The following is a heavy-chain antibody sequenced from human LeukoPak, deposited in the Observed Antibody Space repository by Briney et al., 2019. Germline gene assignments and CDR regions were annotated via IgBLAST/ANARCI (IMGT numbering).Heavy chain of an antibody. CDR3: ARDGADGWCDY. D-gene: IGHD6-19*01. CDR2: IIPIFGTA. V-gene: IGHV1-69*06. Sequence: SVKVSSMASRGTFTIYAISWVRQAPGPRLEWMGGIIPIFGTANYAQKFQGRVTITADKSTSPAYMELRSLRSEDTAVYYCARDGADGWCDYWGQGTLVTVSS. CDR1: RGTFTIYA. J-gene: IGHJ4*02.